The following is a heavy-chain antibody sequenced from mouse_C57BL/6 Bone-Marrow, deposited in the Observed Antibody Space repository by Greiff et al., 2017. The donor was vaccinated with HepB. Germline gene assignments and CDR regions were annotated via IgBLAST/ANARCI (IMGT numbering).Heavy chain of an antibody. CDR3: ARNGVRRRALDY. D-gene: IGHD2-14*01. CDR2: IWSGGST. V-gene: IGHV2-2*01. Sequence: VQLQESGAGLVQPAQSLSITCTASGFSLTSYGIHWVRQSPGKGLEWLGVIWSGGSTDYNAAFISGLSISKDNSKSQVFFKMNSLQADDTAIYYCARNGVRRRALDYWGQGTSVTVSS. CDR1: GFSLTSYG. J-gene: IGHJ4*01.